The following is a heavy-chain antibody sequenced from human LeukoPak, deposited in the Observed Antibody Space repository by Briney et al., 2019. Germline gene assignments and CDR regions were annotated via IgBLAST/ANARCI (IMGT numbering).Heavy chain of an antibody. V-gene: IGHV3-23*01. CDR1: GFTFSSYA. CDR2: ISGSGGST. J-gene: IGHJ4*02. CDR3: AKYDSSGYFDY. Sequence: GGSLRLSCAASGFTFSSYAMSWVRQAPGKGLEWVSAISGSGGSTYYADSVKGRFTNSRDNSKTTLYLQMNSLRAEDTAVYYCAKYDSSGYFDYWGQGTLVTVSS. D-gene: IGHD3-22*01.